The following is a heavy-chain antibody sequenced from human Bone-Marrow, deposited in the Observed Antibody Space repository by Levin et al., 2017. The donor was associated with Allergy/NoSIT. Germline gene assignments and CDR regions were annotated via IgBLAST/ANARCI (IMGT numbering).Heavy chain of an antibody. D-gene: IGHD3-16*01. CDR2: IYYSGNT. V-gene: IGHV4-39*01. Sequence: SCAVSSDSISSTSHYWGWIRQPPGKGLEWIGSIYYSGNTYYDPSLKSRVTISVDTSKNQFSLKLRSVTAADTAVYYCAREGYYGSEKEDAFDIWGQGTLVIVSS. J-gene: IGHJ3*02. CDR1: SDSISSTSHY. CDR3: AREGYYGSEKEDAFDI.